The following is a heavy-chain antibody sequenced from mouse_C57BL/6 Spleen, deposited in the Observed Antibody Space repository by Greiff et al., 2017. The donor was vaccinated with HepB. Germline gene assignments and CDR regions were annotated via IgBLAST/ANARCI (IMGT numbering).Heavy chain of an antibody. CDR2: IYPGDGDT. Sequence: VQLQQSGAELVKPGASVKISCKASGYAFSSYWMNWVKQRPGKGLEWIGQIYPGDGDTNYNGKFKGKATLTADKSSSTAYMQLSSLTSEDSAVYFCARSDDGYVSWCAYWGQGTLVTVSA. CDR3: ARSDDGYVSWCAY. D-gene: IGHD2-3*01. V-gene: IGHV1-80*01. J-gene: IGHJ3*01. CDR1: GYAFSSYW.